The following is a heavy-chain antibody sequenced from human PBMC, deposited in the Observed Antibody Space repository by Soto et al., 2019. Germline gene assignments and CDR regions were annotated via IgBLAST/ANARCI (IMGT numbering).Heavy chain of an antibody. CDR1: GGTFSSYT. Sequence: QVQLVQSGAEVKKPGSSVKVSCKASGGTFSSYTISWVRQAPGQGLEWMGRIIPILGIANYAQKFQGRVTITGDKSTSTASMARSSLRSEDTAVYYCARDRDGGSGSDLYYFDSWGQGTLVTVSS. CDR3: ARDRDGGSGSDLYYFDS. D-gene: IGHD3-10*01. CDR2: IIPILGIA. V-gene: IGHV1-69*08. J-gene: IGHJ4*02.